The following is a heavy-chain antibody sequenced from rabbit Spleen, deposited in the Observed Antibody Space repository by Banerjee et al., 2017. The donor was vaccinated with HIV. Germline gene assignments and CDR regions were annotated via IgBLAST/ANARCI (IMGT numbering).Heavy chain of an antibody. CDR1: GFDFSNYG. CDR2: IDPVFGIT. D-gene: IGHD2-1*01. CDR3: ARDGDDAGYDFNL. V-gene: IGHV1S47*01. Sequence: QEQLVESGGGLVQPGGSLKLSCKASGFDFSNYGMSWVRQTPGKGLEWIGYIDPVFGITYYANWVNGRFSISRENAQNTVFLQMTSLTAADTATYFCARDGDDAGYDFNLWGPGTLVTVS. J-gene: IGHJ4*01.